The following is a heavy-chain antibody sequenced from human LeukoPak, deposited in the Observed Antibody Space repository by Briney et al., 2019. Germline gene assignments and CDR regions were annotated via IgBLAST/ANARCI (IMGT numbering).Heavy chain of an antibody. CDR3: ARDESLPLYDSSGYPDY. Sequence: GGSLRLSCAASGFTFSSYAMHWVRQAPGKGLEWVAVISYDGSNKYYADSVKGRFTIFRDNSKNTLYLQMNSLRAEDTAVYYCARDESLPLYDSSGYPDYWGQGTLVTVSS. J-gene: IGHJ4*02. D-gene: IGHD3-22*01. CDR1: GFTFSSYA. CDR2: ISYDGSNK. V-gene: IGHV3-30-3*01.